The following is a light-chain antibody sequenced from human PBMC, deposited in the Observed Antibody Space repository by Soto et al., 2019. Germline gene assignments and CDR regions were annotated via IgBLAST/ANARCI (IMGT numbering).Light chain of an antibody. CDR3: QSYDSSRSGSV. Sequence: QSVLKQPPSVSGAPGQRVTISCTGSSSNIGAGYDVHWYQQLPGTAPKLLIYGNSNRPSGVPDRFSGSKSGTSASLAITGLQAEDEADYYCQSYDSSRSGSVFGGGTKLTVL. J-gene: IGLJ2*01. V-gene: IGLV1-40*01. CDR2: GNS. CDR1: SSNIGAGYD.